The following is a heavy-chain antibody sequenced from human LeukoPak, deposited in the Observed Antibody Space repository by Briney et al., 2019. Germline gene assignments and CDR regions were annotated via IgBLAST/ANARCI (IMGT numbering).Heavy chain of an antibody. CDR3: ARGPLGSGWYVADWYFGL. CDR1: GSSVNHYY. V-gene: IGHV4-4*07. Sequence: SETLSLTSTVSGSSVNHYYWNWLRQPPGKGLEWIGRIYANGATNYNPSLKSRVTMSIDTSKNQFSLKFKSVTAADTAVYYCARGPLGSGWYVADWYFGLWGRGALVTVSS. D-gene: IGHD6-19*01. J-gene: IGHJ2*01. CDR2: IYANGAT.